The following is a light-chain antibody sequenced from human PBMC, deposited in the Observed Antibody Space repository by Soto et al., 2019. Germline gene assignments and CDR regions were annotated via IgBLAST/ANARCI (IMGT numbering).Light chain of an antibody. Sequence: DIQMTQSPSTLSGSVGDRVTITCRASQTISSWLAWYQQKPGKAPKIMIYKASTLKSGVPSRFSGSGSGTEFTLTISSLQHDDFATYYCQHYNSYSEALGQGTKVDIK. J-gene: IGKJ1*01. CDR3: QHYNSYSEA. V-gene: IGKV1-5*03. CDR1: QTISSW. CDR2: KAS.